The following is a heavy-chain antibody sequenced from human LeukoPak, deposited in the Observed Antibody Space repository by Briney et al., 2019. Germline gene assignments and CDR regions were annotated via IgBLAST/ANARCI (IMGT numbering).Heavy chain of an antibody. CDR3: AKAANLISPFDY. CDR1: GFTFSDYY. Sequence: GGSLRLSCAASGFTFSDYYMSWIRQAPGKGLEWVSYISSSGSTIYYADSVKGQFTISRDNAKNSLYLQMNSLRAEDMALYYCAKAANLISPFDYWGQGALVTVSS. D-gene: IGHD4/OR15-4a*01. V-gene: IGHV3-11*01. J-gene: IGHJ4*02. CDR2: ISSSGSTI.